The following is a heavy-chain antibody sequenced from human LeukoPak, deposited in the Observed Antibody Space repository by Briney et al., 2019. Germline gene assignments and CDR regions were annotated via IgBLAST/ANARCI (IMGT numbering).Heavy chain of an antibody. J-gene: IGHJ4*02. CDR3: ARDYYDSSGYYYY. CDR2: IKQDGSEK. CDR1: GFTFSSYW. Sequence: GGSLRLSCAASGFTFSSYWMSWVRQAPGKGLEWVANIKQDGSEKYYVDSVKGRFTISRDNAKNSLYLQMNSLRAEDTAVYYCARDYYDSSGYYYYWGQGTLVTVSS. D-gene: IGHD3-22*01. V-gene: IGHV3-7*01.